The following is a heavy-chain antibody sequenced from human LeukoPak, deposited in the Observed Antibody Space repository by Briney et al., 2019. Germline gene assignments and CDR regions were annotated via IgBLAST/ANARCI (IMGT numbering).Heavy chain of an antibody. CDR2: INHSGST. V-gene: IGHV4-34*01. CDR3: ARGGGKEHSSGWLHFQH. Sequence: SETLSLTCAVYGGSFSGYYWSWIRQPPGKGLEWIGEINHSGSTNYNPSPKSRVTISVDTSKTQFSLKLSSVPAADTAVYYCARGGGKEHSSGWLHFQHWGQGTLVTVSS. J-gene: IGHJ1*01. D-gene: IGHD6-19*01. CDR1: GGSFSGYY.